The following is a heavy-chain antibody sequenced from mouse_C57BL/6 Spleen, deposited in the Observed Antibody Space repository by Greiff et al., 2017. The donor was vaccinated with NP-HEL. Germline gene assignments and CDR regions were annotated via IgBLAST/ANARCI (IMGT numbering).Heavy chain of an antibody. CDR1: GFTFSSYA. D-gene: IGHD4-1*01. CDR2: ISDGGSYT. V-gene: IGHV5-4*03. J-gene: IGHJ4*01. CDR3: ARTGIAMDY. Sequence: EVMLVESGGGLVKPGGSLKLSCAASGFTFSSYAMSWVRQTPEKRLEWVATISDGGSYTYYPDNVKGRFTISRDNANNNLYLQMSHLKSEDTAMYYCARTGIAMDYWGQGTSVTVSS.